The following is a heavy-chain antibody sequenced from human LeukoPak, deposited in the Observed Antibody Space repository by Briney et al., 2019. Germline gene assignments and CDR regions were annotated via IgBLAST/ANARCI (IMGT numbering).Heavy chain of an antibody. CDR1: GYTFTSYD. D-gene: IGHD6-19*01. CDR2: MNPNSGNT. Sequence: GASVKVSCKPSGYTFTSYDINWVRQATGQGLEWMGWMNPNSGNTGYAQKFQGRVTITRNTSISTAYMELSSLRSEDTAVYYCASISSGWYDAFDIWGQGTMVTVSS. J-gene: IGHJ3*02. V-gene: IGHV1-8*03. CDR3: ASISSGWYDAFDI.